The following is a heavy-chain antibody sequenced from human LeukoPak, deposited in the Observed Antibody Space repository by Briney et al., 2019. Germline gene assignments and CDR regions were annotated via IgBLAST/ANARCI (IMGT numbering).Heavy chain of an antibody. V-gene: IGHV4-30-4*01. CDR2: IYDSGST. D-gene: IGHD3-16*02. J-gene: IGHJ4*02. CDR3: ARIFRRGELSTSGGH. Sequence: SETLSLTCTVSGGSISSGDYYWRWIRQPPGKGLEWIGYIYDSGSTSYNPSLKSRVTISEDTSKNQFSLKLTSMTAADTAIYYCARIFRRGELSTSGGHWGQGTLVTVPS. CDR1: GGSISSGDYY.